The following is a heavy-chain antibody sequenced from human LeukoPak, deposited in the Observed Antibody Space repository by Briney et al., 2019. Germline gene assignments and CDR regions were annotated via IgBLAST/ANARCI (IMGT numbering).Heavy chain of an antibody. D-gene: IGHD5-12*01. CDR3: ARGEEYSGDDVSWFDP. CDR1: GGSISSGGYY. J-gene: IGHJ5*02. CDR2: IYYSGST. Sequence: ASETLSLTCTVSGGSISSGGYYWNWIRQYPGKGLEWIGYIYYSGSTYYNPSLKSRVTISVDTSKNQFSLKLSSVTAADTAVYYCARGEEYSGDDVSWFDPWGQGTLVTVSS. V-gene: IGHV4-31*03.